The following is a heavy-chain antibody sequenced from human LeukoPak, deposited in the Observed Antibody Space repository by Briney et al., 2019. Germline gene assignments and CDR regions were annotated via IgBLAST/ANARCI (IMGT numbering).Heavy chain of an antibody. D-gene: IGHD6-13*01. Sequence: GGSLRLSCAASGFTFDDHGMSWVRQAPGKGLEWVSGINWNGGSTGYADSVKGRFTISRDNAKKSLYLQMNSLRVEDTALYYCTKTLAAAGSEYFQHWGQGTLVTVSS. CDR3: TKTLAAAGSEYFQH. V-gene: IGHV3-20*04. CDR1: GFTFDDHG. J-gene: IGHJ1*01. CDR2: INWNGGST.